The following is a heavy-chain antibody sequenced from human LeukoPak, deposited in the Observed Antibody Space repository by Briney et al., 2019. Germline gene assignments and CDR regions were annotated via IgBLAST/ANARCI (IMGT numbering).Heavy chain of an antibody. CDR1: GGSISSSNW. V-gene: IGHV4-4*02. Sequence: SETLSLTCAVSGGSISSSNWWSWVRQPPGKGLEWIGEIYHSGSTNYNPSLKSRVTISVDKSKNQFSLKLSSVTAADTAVYYCARERTRYYYDSSGLHFDYWGQGTLVTVSS. CDR3: ARERTRYYYDSSGLHFDY. J-gene: IGHJ4*02. CDR2: IYHSGST. D-gene: IGHD3-22*01.